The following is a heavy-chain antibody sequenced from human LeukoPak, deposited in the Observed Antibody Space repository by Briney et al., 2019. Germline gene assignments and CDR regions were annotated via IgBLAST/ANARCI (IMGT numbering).Heavy chain of an antibody. J-gene: IGHJ4*01. CDR1: GFTFSNYE. Sequence: PGGSLRLSCAASGFTFSNYEMNWVRQAPGKGLEWVSYISSSGSPIYYGDSVKGRFTVSRDNAKNSLYLQMNSLRAEDTAVYYCARDYRLFGVIMDYCGHGTLVTVSS. V-gene: IGHV3-48*03. CDR2: ISSSGSPI. D-gene: IGHD3-3*01. CDR3: ARDYRLFGVIMDY.